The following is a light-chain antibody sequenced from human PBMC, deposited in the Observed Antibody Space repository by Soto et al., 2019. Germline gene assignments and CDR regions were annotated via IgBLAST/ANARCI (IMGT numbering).Light chain of an antibody. J-gene: IGKJ1*01. CDR3: QQVDSYPRT. Sequence: DIVMTQSPDSLAVSLGERATISCKSSQSVLLTSNNKNYLVWYQQKSGKAPTVLIYASSTLQTGVPSRFSGSGSGTDFSLTISSLHSVDVATYYCQQVDSYPRTFGQGTKVDIK. CDR2: ASS. CDR1: QSVLLTSNNKNY. V-gene: IGKV4-1*01.